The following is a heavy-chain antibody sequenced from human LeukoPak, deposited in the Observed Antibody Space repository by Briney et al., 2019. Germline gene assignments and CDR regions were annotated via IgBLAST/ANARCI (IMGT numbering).Heavy chain of an antibody. D-gene: IGHD2-15*01. Sequence: PSETLSLTCSGSGGSISTSSYFWGWIRQPPGKGLEWIGSIYHSGSTYYNPSLKSRVTISVDTSKNQFSLKLSSVTAADTAVYYCAREVVAWYWVGYYFDYWGQGTLVTVSS. CDR1: GGSISTSSYF. J-gene: IGHJ4*02. CDR3: AREVVAWYWVGYYFDY. V-gene: IGHV4-39*07. CDR2: IYHSGST.